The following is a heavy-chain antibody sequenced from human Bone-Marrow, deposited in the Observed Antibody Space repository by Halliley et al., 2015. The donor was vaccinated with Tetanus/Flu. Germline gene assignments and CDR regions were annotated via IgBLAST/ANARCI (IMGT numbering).Heavy chain of an antibody. CDR2: ISSSSSYI. CDR1: GFTFSSYN. J-gene: IGHJ5*02. Sequence: SLRLSCATSGFTFSSYNMNWVRQAPGKGLEWVSSISSSSSYIYYSDSVKGRFTVSRDNVKNTLFLQMNSLRVDDTAVYFCARDSPYEGSGYFDSWGQGTLVTVSS. CDR3: ARDSPYEGSGYFDS. D-gene: IGHD3-22*01. V-gene: IGHV3-21*06.